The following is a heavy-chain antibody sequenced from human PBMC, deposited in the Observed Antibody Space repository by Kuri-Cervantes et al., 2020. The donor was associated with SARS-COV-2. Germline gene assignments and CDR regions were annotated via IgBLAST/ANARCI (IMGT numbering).Heavy chain of an antibody. Sequence: ESLKISCAVSGYSISNGYYWGWIRQPPGEGLEWIGSVYHGGGTYYNPSLKSRVAISVDTSKNHFSLDLSSVTAADTAVYYCARHYCTAPTCQWKTYFDYWGQGTRVTVSS. CDR2: VYHGGGT. D-gene: IGHD2-8*02. CDR3: ARHYCTAPTCQWKTYFDY. J-gene: IGHJ4*02. CDR1: GYSISNGYY. V-gene: IGHV4-38-2*01.